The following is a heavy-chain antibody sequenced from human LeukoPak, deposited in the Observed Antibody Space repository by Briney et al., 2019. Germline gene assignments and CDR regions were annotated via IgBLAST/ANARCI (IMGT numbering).Heavy chain of an antibody. CDR2: INHSGST. V-gene: IGHV4-34*01. D-gene: IGHD4-17*01. CDR3: ARGIPTALSGPPFDP. J-gene: IGHJ5*02. CDR1: GGSFSGYY. Sequence: SETLSLTCAVYGGSFSGYYWSWIRQPPGRGLEWIGEINHSGSTNYNPSLKSLVTISVDTSKNQFSLKLSSVTAADTAVYYCARGIPTALSGPPFDPWGQGTLVTVSS.